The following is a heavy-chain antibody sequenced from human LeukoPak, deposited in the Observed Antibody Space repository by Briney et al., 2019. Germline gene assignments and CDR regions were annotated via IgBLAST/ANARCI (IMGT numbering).Heavy chain of an antibody. J-gene: IGHJ5*02. CDR1: GFTFSAHW. Sequence: GGSLRLSSAASGFTFSAHWMSWVRQAPGKGLEWVANINQGGTEEQYVDSVKGRFTISRDNVKSSVYLQMNRLRAEDTAVYYCAGGYYWDRWGQGTLVTVSP. CDR3: AGGYYWDR. D-gene: IGHD3-22*01. V-gene: IGHV3-7*02. CDR2: INQGGTEE.